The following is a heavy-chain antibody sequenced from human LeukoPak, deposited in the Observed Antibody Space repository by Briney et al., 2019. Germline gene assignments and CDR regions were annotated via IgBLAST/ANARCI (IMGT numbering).Heavy chain of an antibody. CDR3: ARAGQCGGDCYSLDY. Sequence: KPSETLSLTCTVSGGSINGYSWTWIRQPPGKGLEWIGYMYYSGSTNYNPSLKSRVTISLDTSKNQFSLKLRSVTAADTAVYYCARAGQCGGDCYSLDYWGQGTLVTVSS. CDR2: MYYSGST. J-gene: IGHJ4*02. V-gene: IGHV4-59*01. D-gene: IGHD2-21*02. CDR1: GGSINGYS.